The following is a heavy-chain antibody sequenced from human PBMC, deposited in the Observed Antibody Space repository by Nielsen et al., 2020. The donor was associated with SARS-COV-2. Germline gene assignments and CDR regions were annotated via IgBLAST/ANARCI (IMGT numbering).Heavy chain of an antibody. V-gene: IGHV1-3*01. CDR1: GYTFTSYA. Sequence: ASVKVSCKASGYTFTSYAMHWVRQAPGQRLEWMGWINAGNGNTKYSQKFQGRVTITRDTSASTAYMELSGLRSEDTAVYYCARVRCSGGSCYFDYWGQGTLVTVSS. D-gene: IGHD2-15*01. CDR3: ARVRCSGGSCYFDY. CDR2: INAGNGNT. J-gene: IGHJ4*02.